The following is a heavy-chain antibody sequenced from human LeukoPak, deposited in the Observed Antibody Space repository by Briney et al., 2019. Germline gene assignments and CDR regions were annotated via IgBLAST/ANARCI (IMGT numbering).Heavy chain of an antibody. CDR1: GFSFSSHS. J-gene: IGHJ4*02. CDR3: ARDSEAAAGYFDY. CDR2: ISTSNTI. Sequence: GGSLRLSCAASGFSFSSHSMTWVRQAPGKGLEWISYISTSNTIYYADSVNGRFTVSRDNAKNSLFLQMHSLRAEDTAIYYCARDSEAAAGYFDYWGQGTLVTVSS. D-gene: IGHD6-13*01. V-gene: IGHV3-48*01.